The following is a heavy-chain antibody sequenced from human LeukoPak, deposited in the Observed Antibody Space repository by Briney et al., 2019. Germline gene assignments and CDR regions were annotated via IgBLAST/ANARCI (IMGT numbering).Heavy chain of an antibody. Sequence: PSETLSLTCAVYGGSFSGYYWSWIRQPPGKGLEWIGSMYYSSGNTYYNPSLKSRVTISVDTSKNQFSLKLSSATAADTAVYYCARGRGEGRGIAMVRGVRAPSYNWFDPWGHGTQVTVSS. V-gene: IGHV4-34*01. CDR2: MYYSSGNT. D-gene: IGHD3-10*01. J-gene: IGHJ5*02. CDR1: GGSFSGYY. CDR3: ARGRGEGRGIAMVRGVRAPSYNWFDP.